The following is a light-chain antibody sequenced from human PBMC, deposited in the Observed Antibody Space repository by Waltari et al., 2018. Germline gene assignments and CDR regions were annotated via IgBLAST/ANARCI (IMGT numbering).Light chain of an antibody. CDR1: QSVSSW. CDR3: QQYNTYST. Sequence: DIQMTQFPSTLSASVGHRVTITCRASQSVSSWLAWYQQKPGKAPKRLIYKASTLEGGVPSRFSGSGSGTEFTLTISSLQPDDFATYYCQQYNTYSTFGQGTKVDIK. V-gene: IGKV1-5*03. J-gene: IGKJ1*01. CDR2: KAS.